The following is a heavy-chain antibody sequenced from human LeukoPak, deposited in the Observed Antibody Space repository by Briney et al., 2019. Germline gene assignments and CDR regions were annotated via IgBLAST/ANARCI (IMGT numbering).Heavy chain of an antibody. D-gene: IGHD6-13*01. Sequence: GASVRVSCKASGYTFTNYDINWVRQASGQGLKWMGWMNPNSGNTGSAQKFQGRVTMTSNTSISTAYMELSNLRSEDTAVYYCARGLRREQQLLRAFDYWGQGTPVTVSS. J-gene: IGHJ4*02. CDR3: ARGLRREQQLLRAFDY. CDR1: GYTFTNYD. CDR2: MNPNSGNT. V-gene: IGHV1-8*01.